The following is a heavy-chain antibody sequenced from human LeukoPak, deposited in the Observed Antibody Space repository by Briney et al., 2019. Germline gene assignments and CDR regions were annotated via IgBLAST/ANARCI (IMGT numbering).Heavy chain of an antibody. CDR1: GFTFSSYG. J-gene: IGHJ4*02. D-gene: IGHD5-18*01. CDR2: IWYDGSNK. Sequence: GGSLRLSCAASGFTFSSYGMHWVRQAPGKGLEWVAVIWYDGSNKYYADSVKGRFTISRDNSKNTLYLQMNSLRVEDTAVYYCSRLRGYSYGYADYWGQGTLVTVSS. CDR3: SRLRGYSYGYADY. V-gene: IGHV3-33*01.